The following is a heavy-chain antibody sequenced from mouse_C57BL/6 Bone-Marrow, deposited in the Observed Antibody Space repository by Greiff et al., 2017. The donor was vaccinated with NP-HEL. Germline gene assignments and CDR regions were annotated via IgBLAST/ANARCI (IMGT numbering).Heavy chain of an antibody. D-gene: IGHD2-1*01. J-gene: IGHJ3*01. CDR2: ISDGGSYT. Sequence: EVQRVESGGGLVKPGGSLKLSCAASGFTFSSYAMSWVRQTPEKRLEWVATISDGGSYTYYPDNVKGRFTISRDNAKNNLYLQMSHLKSEDTAMYYCARDGFYYGNLAWFAYWGQGTLVTVSA. CDR3: ARDGFYYGNLAWFAY. V-gene: IGHV5-4*01. CDR1: GFTFSSYA.